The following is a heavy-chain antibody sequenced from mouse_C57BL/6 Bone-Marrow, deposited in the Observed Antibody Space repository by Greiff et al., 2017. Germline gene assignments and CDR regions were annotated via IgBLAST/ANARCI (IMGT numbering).Heavy chain of an antibody. CDR2: IDPENGDT. J-gene: IGHJ2*01. CDR3: TTEVKDY. V-gene: IGHV14-4*01. D-gene: IGHD2-2*01. CDR1: GFNIKDDY. Sequence: VQLQQSGAELVRPGASVKLSCTASGFNIKDDYMHWVKQRPEQGLEWIGWIDPENGDTEYASKFQGKATITADPSSNTAYLQLSSLTPEDTAVYYCTTEVKDYWGQGTTLTVSS.